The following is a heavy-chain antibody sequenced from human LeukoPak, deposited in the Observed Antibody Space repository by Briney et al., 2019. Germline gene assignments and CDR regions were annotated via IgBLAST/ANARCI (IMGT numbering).Heavy chain of an antibody. CDR1: GFTFSNYW. D-gene: IGHD5-18*01. V-gene: IGHV3-7*01. J-gene: IGHJ4*02. CDR2: IKQDRSEK. Sequence: PGGSLRLSCAASGFTFSNYWMSWVRQAPGKGLEWVANIKQDRSEKYYVDSVKGRFTISRDNAKNSLYLQMNSLRAEDTAVYYCARAPGYRGFLDYWGQGNLVTVSS. CDR3: ARAPGYRGFLDY.